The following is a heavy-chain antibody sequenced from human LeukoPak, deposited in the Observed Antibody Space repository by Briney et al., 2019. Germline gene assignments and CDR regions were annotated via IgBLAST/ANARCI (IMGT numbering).Heavy chain of an antibody. CDR3: ARGYSHNSGGWLDP. CDR1: GFTFSHYA. CDR2: LTDSGDAT. J-gene: IGHJ5*02. D-gene: IGHD5-12*01. Sequence: GSLRLSCAVSGFTFSHYAMSWVRQAPGTGLEWVGSLTDSGDATYYADSVKGRPTISRDNSNSTLYLHSSGLRDEDTAVYYCARGYSHNSGGWLDPWGQGTLVTVSS. V-gene: IGHV3-23*01.